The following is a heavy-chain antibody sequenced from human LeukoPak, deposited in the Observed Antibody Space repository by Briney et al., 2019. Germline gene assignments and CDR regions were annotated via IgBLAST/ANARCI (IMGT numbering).Heavy chain of an antibody. CDR2: MNPNSGNT. CDR3: ARGRTITIFGVVISYGMDV. D-gene: IGHD3-3*01. V-gene: IGHV1-8*01. CDR1: GYTSTSYD. Sequence: ASGKVSCKASGYTSTSYDINWVRQATGQGLEWMGWMNPNSGNTGYAQKFQGRVTMTRNTSISTAYMELSSLRSEDTAVYYCARGRTITIFGVVISYGMDVWGQGTTVTVSS. J-gene: IGHJ6*02.